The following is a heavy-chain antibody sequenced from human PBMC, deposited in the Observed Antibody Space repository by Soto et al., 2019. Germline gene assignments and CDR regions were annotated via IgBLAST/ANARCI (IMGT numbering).Heavy chain of an antibody. CDR3: ARVFDWFDP. V-gene: IGHV1-69*06. J-gene: IGHJ5*02. CDR1: GYTFTSSA. Sequence: SVKVSCKASGYTFTSSAVQWVRQAPGQGLEWMGGIIPIFGTANYAQKFQGRVAITADKSTSTAYMELSSLRSEDTAVYYCARVFDWFDPWGQGTLVTVSS. CDR2: IIPIFGTA.